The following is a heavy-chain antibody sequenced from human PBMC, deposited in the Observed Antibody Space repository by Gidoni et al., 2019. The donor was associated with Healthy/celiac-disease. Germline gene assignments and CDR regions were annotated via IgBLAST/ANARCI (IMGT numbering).Heavy chain of an antibody. D-gene: IGHD2-2*01. J-gene: IGHJ4*02. CDR2: ISGSGGIT. V-gene: IGHV3-23*01. Sequence: EVQLLEPGGGLVQHGGSLTLACAAPAFTFSSYAIRWVSQAPGKGLEWVSAISGSGGITYYADSVKGRFTISRDNSKNTLYLQMNRLRAEDTDVYYCAKDYCSSTSCWIDYWGQGTLVTVSS. CDR3: AKDYCSSTSCWIDY. CDR1: AFTFSSYA.